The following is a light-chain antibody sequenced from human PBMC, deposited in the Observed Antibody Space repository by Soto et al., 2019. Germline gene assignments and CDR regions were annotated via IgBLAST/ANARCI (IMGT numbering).Light chain of an antibody. J-gene: IGKJ1*01. Sequence: EIMMSQSPATLSASQGERATLSCRASQSVSSNLAWYQQKPGQAPRLLIYGASTRATGIPARFSGSGSGTEFTLTISSLQSEDFAVYYCQQYNNWPRTFGQGTKV. CDR2: GAS. V-gene: IGKV3-15*01. CDR1: QSVSSN. CDR3: QQYNNWPRT.